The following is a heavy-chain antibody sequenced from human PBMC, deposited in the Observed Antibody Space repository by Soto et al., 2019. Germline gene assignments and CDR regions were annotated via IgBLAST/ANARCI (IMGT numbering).Heavy chain of an antibody. CDR3: ARDFTPGTTVTYETRRYYFDY. Sequence: ASVKVSCKASGYTFTSYYMHWVRQAPGQGLEWMGIINPSGGSTSYAQKFQGRVTMTRDTSTSTVYMELSSLRSEDTAVYYCARDFTPGTTVTYETRRYYFDYWGQGTLVTVSS. J-gene: IGHJ4*02. V-gene: IGHV1-46*03. CDR1: GYTFTSYY. CDR2: INPSGGST. D-gene: IGHD4-17*01.